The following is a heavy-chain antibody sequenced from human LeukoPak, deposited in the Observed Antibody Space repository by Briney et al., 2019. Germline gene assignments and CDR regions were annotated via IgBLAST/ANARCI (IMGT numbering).Heavy chain of an antibody. J-gene: IGHJ3*02. CDR1: GGSFSGYY. Sequence: PSETLSLTCAVYGGSFSGYYWSWIRQPPGKGLEWIGYIYYSGSTNYNPSLKSRVTISVDTSKNQFSLKLSSVTAADTAVYYCARERIVEMATIRAFDIWGQGTMVTVSS. D-gene: IGHD5-24*01. V-gene: IGHV4-59*01. CDR3: ARERIVEMATIRAFDI. CDR2: IYYSGST.